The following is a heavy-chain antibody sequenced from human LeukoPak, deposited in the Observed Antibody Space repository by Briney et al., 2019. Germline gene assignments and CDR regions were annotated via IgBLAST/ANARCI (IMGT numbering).Heavy chain of an antibody. Sequence: GGSLRLSCAASGFTFRNYAMSWVRQAPGKGLEWVSAILGSGASTYYADSVKGRFTNSRDNSKNTLYLQMNSLRAEDTAVYYCVKWGDYVPDYWGQGSLVTVSS. V-gene: IGHV3-23*01. CDR1: GFTFRNYA. J-gene: IGHJ4*02. CDR3: VKWGDYVPDY. D-gene: IGHD3-16*01. CDR2: ILGSGAST.